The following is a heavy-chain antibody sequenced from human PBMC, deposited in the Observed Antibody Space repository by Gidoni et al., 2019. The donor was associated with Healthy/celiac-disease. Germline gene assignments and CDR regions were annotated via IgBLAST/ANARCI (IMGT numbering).Heavy chain of an antibody. J-gene: IGHJ4*02. CDR2: IIPIFGTA. D-gene: IGHD2-15*01. CDR1: GGTFSSSA. V-gene: IGHV1-69*06. CDR3: ASSLGVVVAATPGD. Sequence: QVQLVQSGAEVKKPGSSVKVSCKASGGTFSSSAISWVRQAPGQGLEWMGGIIPIFGTANYAQKFQGRVTITADKSTSTAYMELSSLRSEDTAVYYCASSLGVVVAATPGDWGQGTLVTVSS.